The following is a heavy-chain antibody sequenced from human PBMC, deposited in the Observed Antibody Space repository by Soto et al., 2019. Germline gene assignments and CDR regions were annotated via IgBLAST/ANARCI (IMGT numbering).Heavy chain of an antibody. CDR3: ARDKEVRLTNYGMAG. V-gene: IGHV3-74*01. CDR1: RFTFGSYW. Sequence: PGGSLRLSGTALRFTFGSYWMHWVRQAPGKGLVLVSDINVDGTDTWYADSVKGRCTISRHTYKKTVYLHMTGLRVDDTGVYYCARDKEVRLTNYGMAGWGQGTTAPVS. CDR2: INVDGTDT. J-gene: IGHJ6*02.